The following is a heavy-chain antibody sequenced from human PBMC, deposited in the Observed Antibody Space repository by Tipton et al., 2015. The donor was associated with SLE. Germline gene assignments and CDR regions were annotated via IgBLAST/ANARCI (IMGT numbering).Heavy chain of an antibody. CDR1: GGSISSGGYY. D-gene: IGHD1-26*01. J-gene: IGHJ3*02. V-gene: IGHV4-39*07. CDR2: IYYSGST. CDR3: ARVGGSYPWAFDI. Sequence: TLSLTCTVSGGSISSGGYYWGWIRQPPGKGLEWIGSIYYSGSTYYNPSLKSRVTISVDTSKNQFSLKLSSVTAADTAVYYCARVGGSYPWAFDIWGQGTMVTVSS.